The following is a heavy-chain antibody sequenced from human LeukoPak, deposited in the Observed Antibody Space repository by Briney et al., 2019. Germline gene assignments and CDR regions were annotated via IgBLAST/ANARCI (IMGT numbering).Heavy chain of an antibody. CDR1: GFTFSSYA. CDR3: ARDLPPLDY. CDR2: ISYDGSNK. Sequence: GGSLRLSCAASGFTFSSYAMHWVRQAPGKGLEWVAVISYDGSNKYYADSVKGRYTIFRDNSKNTLYLQMNSLRVEDTAVYYCARDLPPLDYWGQGTLVTVSS. V-gene: IGHV3-30-3*01. J-gene: IGHJ4*02.